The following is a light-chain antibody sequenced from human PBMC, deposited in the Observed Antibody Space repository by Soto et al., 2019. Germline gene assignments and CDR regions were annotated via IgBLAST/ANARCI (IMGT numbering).Light chain of an antibody. CDR2: NVS. J-gene: IGKJ5*01. CDR3: QQYNNWPPT. Sequence: EIVLTQSPGTLSLSPGERATLSCRASQSVSTSYLVWYQHKPGQAPRLLIYNVSTTATGIPARFSGSGSGTEFTLTISSLQSEDFAVYYCQQYNNWPPTFGRGTRLEIK. CDR1: QSVSTSY. V-gene: IGKV3-15*01.